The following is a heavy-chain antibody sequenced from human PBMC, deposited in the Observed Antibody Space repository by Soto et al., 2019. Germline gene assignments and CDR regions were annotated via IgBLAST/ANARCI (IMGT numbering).Heavy chain of an antibody. CDR3: ARAPSYYGSGSDH. V-gene: IGHV3-72*01. CDR2: IKNRANSYTT. D-gene: IGHD3-10*01. Sequence: QPGGSLRLSCAASGFTFSDPYLDWVRQAPGKGLEWVGRIKNRANSYTTEYAASVKGRFTISRDDSKNSVYLQMNSLKTEDTAVYYCARAPSYYGSGSDHWGQGTLVTVSS. J-gene: IGHJ5*02. CDR1: GFTFSDPY.